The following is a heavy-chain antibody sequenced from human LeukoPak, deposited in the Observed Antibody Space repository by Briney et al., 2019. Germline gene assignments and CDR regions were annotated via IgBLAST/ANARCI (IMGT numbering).Heavy chain of an antibody. J-gene: IGHJ6*02. CDR3: AKDLGGASMDV. CDR2: IRQDGGEQ. D-gene: IGHD1-26*01. V-gene: IGHV3-7*01. Sequence: GGSLRLSCAVSGLTFSRFWMSWVRQAPGKGLEWVANIRQDGGEQHYVDSVEGRFTISRDNAKNSLYLQMNSLRAEDTAVYYCAKDLGGASMDVWGQGTTVTVSS. CDR1: GLTFSRFW.